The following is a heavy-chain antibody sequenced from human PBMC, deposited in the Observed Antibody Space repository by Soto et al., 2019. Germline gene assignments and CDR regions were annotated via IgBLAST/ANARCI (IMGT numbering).Heavy chain of an antibody. CDR2: INPNSGVT. V-gene: IGHV1-2*02. CDR3: ATIKRSSTSRGSDFDP. D-gene: IGHD6-13*01. CDR1: DYYFPGYN. J-gene: IGHJ5*02. Sequence: QVQLVQSGAEVKKPGASVKVSCKAYDYYFPGYNIHWVRQAPGQGLEWMGWINPNSGVTTYAQKFQGRDSQTRYTSISTAYLEVHRSSADDTAVYDCATIKRSSTSRGSDFDPWGQGNQVTGAS.